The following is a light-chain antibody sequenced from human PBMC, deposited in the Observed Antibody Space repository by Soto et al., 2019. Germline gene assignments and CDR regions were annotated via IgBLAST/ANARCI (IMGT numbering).Light chain of an antibody. V-gene: IGLV1-44*01. J-gene: IGLJ2*01. CDR1: SSNIGANA. Sequence: QSVLAQPPSASGTPGQRVTISCSGSSSNIGANAVNWYQLLPGTAPKLLIYTNNQLPSGVPDRFSGSKSGTSASLAISGLQSEDEADYYCAAWDDSLNGGVFGGGTKLTVL. CDR3: AAWDDSLNGGV. CDR2: TNN.